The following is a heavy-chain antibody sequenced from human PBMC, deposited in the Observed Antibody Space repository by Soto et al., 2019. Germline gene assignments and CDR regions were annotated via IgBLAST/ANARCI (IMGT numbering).Heavy chain of an antibody. V-gene: IGHV4-31*03. J-gene: IGHJ4*02. CDR2: IYYSGST. CDR3: AREMNYYDTSGDSYFDY. Sequence: QVQLQESGPGLVKPSQTLSLTCTVSGGSISSGTYHWTWIRQHPEKGLEWIGYIYYSGSTYYNPSLKSRVTISLDTSKNQFSLRLSSVTAADTAVYYCAREMNYYDTSGDSYFDYWGQGTLVTVSS. D-gene: IGHD3-22*01. CDR1: GGSISSGTYH.